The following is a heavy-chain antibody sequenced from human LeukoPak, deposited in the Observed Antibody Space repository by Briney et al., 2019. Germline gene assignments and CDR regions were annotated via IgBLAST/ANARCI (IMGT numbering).Heavy chain of an antibody. CDR3: ARRKVPAADDY. CDR2: ISWNSGSI. V-gene: IGHV3-9*01. CDR1: GFTFDDYA. Sequence: PGGSLRLSCAASGFTFDDYAMHWVRQAPGKGLEWVSGISWNSGSIGYADSVKGRFTISRDNAKNSLYLQMNSLRADDTAVYYCARRKVPAADDYWGQGTLVTVSS. D-gene: IGHD2-2*01. J-gene: IGHJ4*02.